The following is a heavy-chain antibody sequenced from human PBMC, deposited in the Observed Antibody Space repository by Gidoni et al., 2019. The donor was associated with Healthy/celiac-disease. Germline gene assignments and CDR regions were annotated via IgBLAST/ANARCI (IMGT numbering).Heavy chain of an antibody. V-gene: IGHV4-34*01. CDR1: GGSFRGYY. Sequence: QVQLQQWGAGLLKPSETLSRTCAVYGGSFRGYYWSWIRQPPGKGLEWIGEINHSGSTNYNPSLKCRVTISVDTANTQFSLKLSAVTAADPAVYYCARGRYYFDYWGQGTLVTVSS. CDR3: ARGRYYFDY. CDR2: INHSGST. J-gene: IGHJ4*02.